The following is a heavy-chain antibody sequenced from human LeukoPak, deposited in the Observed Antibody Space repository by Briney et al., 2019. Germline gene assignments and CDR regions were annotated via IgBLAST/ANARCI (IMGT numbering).Heavy chain of an antibody. J-gene: IGHJ5*02. V-gene: IGHV3-11*04. CDR2: ISSSGSTI. D-gene: IGHD2-2*01. Sequence: PGGSLRLSCAASGFTFRDYYMSWIRQAPGKGLEWVSYISSSGSTIYYADSVKGRFTISRDNAKNSLYLQMNSLRAEDTAVYYCARDVIDCSSTSCYLDWFDPWGQGTLVTVSS. CDR1: GFTFRDYY. CDR3: ARDVIDCSSTSCYLDWFDP.